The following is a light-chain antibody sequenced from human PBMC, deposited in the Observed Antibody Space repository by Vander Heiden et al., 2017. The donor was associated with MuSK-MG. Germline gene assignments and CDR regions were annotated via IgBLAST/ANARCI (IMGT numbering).Light chain of an antibody. CDR1: QSVSSN. CDR3: QQYNKWPPWT. Sequence: EMVLTHSPATLSVSPGERATLSCRPSQSVSSNLAWSQHKPGQAPRLLIYGASTRATGSPARFSGSGSGTEVTLTISSLQSEDVAVDYCQQYNKWPPWTFGQGTKVEIK. J-gene: IGKJ1*01. V-gene: IGKV3-15*01. CDR2: GAS.